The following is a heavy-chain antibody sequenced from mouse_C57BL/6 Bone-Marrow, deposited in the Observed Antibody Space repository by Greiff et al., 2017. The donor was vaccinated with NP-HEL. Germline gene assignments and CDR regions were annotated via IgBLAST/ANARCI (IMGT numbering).Heavy chain of an antibody. CDR2: IDPSDSYT. Sequence: QVQLQQPGAELVMPGASVKLSCKASGYTFTSYWMHWVKQRPGQGLEWIGEIDPSDSYTNYNQKFKGKSTLTVDKSSSTAYMQLSSLTSEDSAVYYCAREGLYYYGSSPFDYWGQGTTLTVSS. D-gene: IGHD1-1*01. CDR3: AREGLYYYGSSPFDY. CDR1: GYTFTSYW. V-gene: IGHV1-69*01. J-gene: IGHJ2*01.